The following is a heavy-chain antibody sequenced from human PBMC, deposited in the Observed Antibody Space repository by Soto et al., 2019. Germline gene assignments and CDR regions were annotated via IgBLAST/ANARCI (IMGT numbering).Heavy chain of an antibody. Sequence: SETLSLTCAVYGGSFSGYYWSWIRQPPGKGLEWIGEINHSGSTNYNPSLKSRVTISVDTSKNQFSLKLSSVTAADTAVYYCARRRLRNNYGSGSLDYWGQGTLVTVSS. CDR3: ARRRLRNNYGSGSLDY. D-gene: IGHD3-10*01. V-gene: IGHV4-34*01. CDR1: GGSFSGYY. CDR2: INHSGST. J-gene: IGHJ4*02.